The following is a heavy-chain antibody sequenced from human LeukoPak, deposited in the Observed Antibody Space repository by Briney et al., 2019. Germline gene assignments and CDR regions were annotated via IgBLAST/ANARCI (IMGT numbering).Heavy chain of an antibody. J-gene: IGHJ4*02. CDR2: IYTSDNT. Sequence: PGGSLRLSCAVSGFNVSNNYISWVRQAPGKGLEWVSDIYTSDNTYYSDSVKGRFTISRDNSKNTLYLQMNSLRAEDTAVYYCARVTTSGSYKFDYWGQGTLVTVSS. CDR1: GFNVSNNY. V-gene: IGHV3-53*01. D-gene: IGHD3-10*01. CDR3: ARVTTSGSYKFDY.